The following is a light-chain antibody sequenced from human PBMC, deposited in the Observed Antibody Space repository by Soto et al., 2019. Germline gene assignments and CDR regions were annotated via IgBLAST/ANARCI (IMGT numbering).Light chain of an antibody. V-gene: IGKV1-39*01. CDR3: QQTYSIPLT. CDR2: AAS. J-gene: IGKJ4*01. Sequence: DIQMTQSPSSLSTSAGDRVTITCRASQSISNFLSWYQQKPGEAPKLLIYAASSLQSGVPSRFSGSGSETDFTLNISGLQPEDFATYYCQQTYSIPLTFGGGTKWIS. CDR1: QSISNF.